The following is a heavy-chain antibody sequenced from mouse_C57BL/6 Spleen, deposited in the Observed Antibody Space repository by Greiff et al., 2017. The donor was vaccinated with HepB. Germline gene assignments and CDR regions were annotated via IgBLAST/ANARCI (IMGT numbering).Heavy chain of an antibody. D-gene: IGHD1-1*01. Sequence: VQLKQSGAELVRPGASVKLSCTASGFNIKDDYMHWVKQRPEQGLEWIGWIDPENGDTEYDAKFQGKAPITADTSSTTAYLQLSSLTSEDTAVYYCTYYYYGRGMDYWGQGTSVTVSS. J-gene: IGHJ4*01. CDR2: IDPENGDT. V-gene: IGHV14-4*01. CDR3: TYYYYGRGMDY. CDR1: GFNIKDDY.